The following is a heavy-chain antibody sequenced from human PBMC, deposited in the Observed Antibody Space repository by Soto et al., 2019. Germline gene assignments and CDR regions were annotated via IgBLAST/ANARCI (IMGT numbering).Heavy chain of an antibody. CDR2: ISYDGSNK. CDR1: GFTFSSYG. Sequence: GGSLRLSCAASGFTFSSYGMHWVRQAPGKGLEWVAVISYDGSNKYYADSVKGRFTISRDNSKNTLYLQMNSLRAEDTAVYYCAKSPGSYYSFDIWGHGTMVTVSS. V-gene: IGHV3-30*18. D-gene: IGHD3-10*01. CDR3: AKSPGSYYSFDI. J-gene: IGHJ3*02.